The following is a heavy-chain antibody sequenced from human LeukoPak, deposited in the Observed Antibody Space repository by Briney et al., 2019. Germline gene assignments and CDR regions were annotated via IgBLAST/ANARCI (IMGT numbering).Heavy chain of an antibody. CDR2: IYYSGST. J-gene: IGHJ6*02. CDR1: GGSMSPYH. Sequence: PSETLSLTCTVSGGSMSPYHWGWIRQPPGKGLEWTGYIYYSGSTNYNPSLKSRVTISVDTSKNQFSLKLSSVTAADTAVYYCAGTPKGGVITIFGVVIAPNYYGMDVWGQGTTVTVSS. CDR3: AGTPKGGVITIFGVVIAPNYYGMDV. D-gene: IGHD3-3*01. V-gene: IGHV4-59*01.